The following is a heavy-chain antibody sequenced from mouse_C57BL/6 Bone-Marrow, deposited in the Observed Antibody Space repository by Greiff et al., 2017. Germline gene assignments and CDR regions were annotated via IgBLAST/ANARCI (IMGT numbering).Heavy chain of an antibody. Sequence: DVMLVESGGGLVKPGGSLKLSCAASGFTFSSYAMSWVRQTPEKRLEWVATISDGGSYTYYPDNVKGRFTISRDNAKDNLYRQMRHLKSEDTAMYYCARDKSSYQYFDVWGTGTTVTVSS. CDR2: ISDGGSYT. V-gene: IGHV5-4*01. CDR1: GFTFSSYA. CDR3: ARDKSSYQYFDV. J-gene: IGHJ1*03. D-gene: IGHD1-1*01.